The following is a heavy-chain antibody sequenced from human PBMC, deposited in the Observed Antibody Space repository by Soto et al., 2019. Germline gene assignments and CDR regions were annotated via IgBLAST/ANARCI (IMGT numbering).Heavy chain of an antibody. CDR2: ISPYNGTT. D-gene: IGHD1-1*01. V-gene: IGHV1-18*04. CDR3: ARDGERDTGLNFYYYLHGMDA. J-gene: IGHJ6*02. CDR1: GSTFTTYG. Sequence: AAVTVSCKASGSTFTTYGISWVRQAPGQGLDWMGWISPYNGTTKYAEKFQGEMTMTTDTATSTAYMDLRSLRSDDTAVYYCARDGERDTGLNFYYYLHGMDAWGQGTRVTVSS.